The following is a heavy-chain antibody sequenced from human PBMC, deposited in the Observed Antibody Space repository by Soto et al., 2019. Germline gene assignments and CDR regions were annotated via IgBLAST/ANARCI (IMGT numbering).Heavy chain of an antibody. CDR1: GFTFNNYG. CDR3: AIQLGYCSSTSCRDYYYGMDV. D-gene: IGHD2-2*01. CDR2: ISYDGSNK. V-gene: IGHV3-30*03. J-gene: IGHJ6*02. Sequence: QVQLVESGGGVVQPGRSLRLSCAASGFTFNNYGMHWVRQAPGKGLEWVAVISYDGSNKYYADSVKGRLTISRDNSKNTLYLQMNSLRAEDTAVYYCAIQLGYCSSTSCRDYYYGMDVWGQGTTITVSS.